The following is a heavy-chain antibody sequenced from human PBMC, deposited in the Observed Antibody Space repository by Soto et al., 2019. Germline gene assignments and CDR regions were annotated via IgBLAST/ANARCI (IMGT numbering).Heavy chain of an antibody. D-gene: IGHD3-10*01. CDR2: ISSSSSTI. CDR1: AFTFSSYS. Sequence: GGSLRLSCSASAFTFSSYSMNWVRQAPGKGLEWVSYISSSSSTIYYAESVKGRFTISRDNAKNSLYLQMNSLRADDTAVYYCARADVWFGDAFDIWGQGTMVTVSS. CDR3: ARADVWFGDAFDI. V-gene: IGHV3-48*01. J-gene: IGHJ3*02.